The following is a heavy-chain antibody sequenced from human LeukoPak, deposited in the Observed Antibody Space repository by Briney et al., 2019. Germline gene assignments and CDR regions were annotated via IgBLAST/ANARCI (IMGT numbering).Heavy chain of an antibody. CDR2: IYHSGST. CDR3: ARSESGYFQH. V-gene: IGHV4-30-2*01. CDR1: GGSISSGGYY. J-gene: IGHJ1*01. Sequence: PSETLSLTCTVSGGSISSGGYYWSWIRQPPGKGLEWIGYIYHSGSTYYNPSLKSRVTISVDRSKNQFSLKLSSVTAADTAVYYCARSESGYFQHWGQGTLVTVSS.